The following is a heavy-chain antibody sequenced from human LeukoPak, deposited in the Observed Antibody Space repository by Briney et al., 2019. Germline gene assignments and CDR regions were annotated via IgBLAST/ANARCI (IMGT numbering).Heavy chain of an antibody. CDR1: GFTFSSYA. J-gene: IGHJ4*02. CDR3: ARAEWELLNFDY. D-gene: IGHD1-26*01. Sequence: GGSLRLSCAASGFTFSSYAMHWVRQAPGKGLERVAVISYDGSNKYYADSVKGRFTISRDNSKNTLYLQMNSLRAEDTAVYYCARAEWELLNFDYWGQGTLVTVSS. CDR2: ISYDGSNK. V-gene: IGHV3-30-3*01.